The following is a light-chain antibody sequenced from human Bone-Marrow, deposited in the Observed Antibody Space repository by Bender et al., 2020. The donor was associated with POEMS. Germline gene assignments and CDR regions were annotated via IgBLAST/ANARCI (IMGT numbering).Light chain of an antibody. V-gene: IGLV3-25*03. J-gene: IGLJ3*02. CDR1: ALSKQY. CDR2: KDT. Sequence: SYELTQPPSVSVSPGQTARITCSGDALSKQYAYWYQQKPGQAPVLVIRKDTERPSGIPERFSGSTSGTIATLTIIGVQAEDEADFYCQLPDSGDRVFGGGTKLTVL. CDR3: QLPDSGDRV.